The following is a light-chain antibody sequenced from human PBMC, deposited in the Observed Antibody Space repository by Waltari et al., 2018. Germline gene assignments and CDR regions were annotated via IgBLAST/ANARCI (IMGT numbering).Light chain of an antibody. Sequence: PVLTQPPSSSASPGDSARPTCTLPSDINVGDLILYWYQQKPWSPPRVLLYHTSDSEKAQGSGGPSRFSGSKDASANAGILLISGLQSEDEADYYCMFWPNNVWVFGGGTKLTVL. CDR1: SDINVGDLI. J-gene: IGLJ3*02. CDR2: HTSDSEK. CDR3: MFWPNNVWV. V-gene: IGLV5-37*01.